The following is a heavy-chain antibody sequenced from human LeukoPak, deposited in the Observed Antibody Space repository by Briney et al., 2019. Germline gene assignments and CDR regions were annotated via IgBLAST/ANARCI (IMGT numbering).Heavy chain of an antibody. CDR3: ARDLPQTGGDY. J-gene: IGHJ4*02. CDR2: ISAYNGNT. V-gene: IGHV1-18*01. CDR1: GYTFTSYG. Sequence: ASVKVSCKASGYTFTSYGISWVRPAPGKGLEGVGWISAYNGNTNYAQKLQGRVTMTTDTSTSTAYMELRSLRSEDTAVYYCARDLPQTGGDYWGQGTLVTVSS. D-gene: IGHD4-23*01.